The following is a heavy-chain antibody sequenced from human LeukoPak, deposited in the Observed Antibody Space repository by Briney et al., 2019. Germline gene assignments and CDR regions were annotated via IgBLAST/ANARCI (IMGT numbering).Heavy chain of an antibody. CDR1: GGSISTSSYY. Sequence: SETLSLTCTVSGGSISTSSYYWGWIRQPPGTGLEWVGSIYYSGSTYYNPSLKSRVTISVDTSKNQFSLKLSSVTAADTAVYYCARHGPLYDFWSGYYTPTDGAGGYWGQGTLVTVSS. CDR2: IYYSGST. CDR3: ARHGPLYDFWSGYYTPTDGAGGY. J-gene: IGHJ4*02. D-gene: IGHD3-3*01. V-gene: IGHV4-39*01.